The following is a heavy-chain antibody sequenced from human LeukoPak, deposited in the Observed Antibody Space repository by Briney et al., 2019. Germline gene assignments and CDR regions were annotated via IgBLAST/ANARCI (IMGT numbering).Heavy chain of an antibody. CDR1: GFTFSSYA. D-gene: IGHD3-3*01. J-gene: IGHJ4*02. CDR3: ARAYFGYYDFWSGYNYFDY. CDR2: ISGSGGST. V-gene: IGHV3-23*01. Sequence: GGSLRLSCAASGFTFSSYAMSWVRQAPGKGLEWVSAISGSGGSTYYADSVKGRFTISRDNSKNTLYLQMNSLRAEDTAVYYCARAYFGYYDFWSGYNYFDYWGQGTLVTVSS.